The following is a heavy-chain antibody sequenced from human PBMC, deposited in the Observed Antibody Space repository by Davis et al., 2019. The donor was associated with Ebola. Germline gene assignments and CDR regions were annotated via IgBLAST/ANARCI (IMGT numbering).Heavy chain of an antibody. J-gene: IGHJ3*02. D-gene: IGHD1-26*01. CDR3: ARTSIVGTTTTASDI. CDR1: GYSFTSYG. V-gene: IGHV1-18*04. Sequence: ASVKVSCKVSGYSFTSYGISWVRQAPGQGLEWMGWISPYNGNTNYAQKLQGRVALTTDTSTGTAYMELRSLRSDDTAVYFCARTSIVGTTTTASDIWGQGTMVTVSS. CDR2: ISPYNGNT.